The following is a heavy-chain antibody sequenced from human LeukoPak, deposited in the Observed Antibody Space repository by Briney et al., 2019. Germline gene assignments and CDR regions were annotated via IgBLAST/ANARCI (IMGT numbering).Heavy chain of an antibody. CDR3: ARQGVAVAGTLWLDP. CDR2: IYPDDSDT. CDR1: GYTFENYW. V-gene: IGHV5-51*01. Sequence: GESLKISCRCSGYTFENYWIAWVRPLPGQGLEWMGIIYPDDSDTTYSPSFEGQVTISVDKSIKTAYLQWNSLEASDTAIYYCARQGVAVAGTLWLDPWGQGTLVTVSS. D-gene: IGHD6-19*01. J-gene: IGHJ5*02.